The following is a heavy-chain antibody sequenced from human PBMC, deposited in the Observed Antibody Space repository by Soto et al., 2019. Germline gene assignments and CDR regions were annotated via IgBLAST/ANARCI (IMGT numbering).Heavy chain of an antibody. Sequence: GGSLRLSCAVSGFTFSSFGMHWVRQAPGKGLEWVAVISYDGSNKYYADSVRGRFTISRDNSKITLFLQMNSLRAEDTAVYYCAKALGYCSGGSCYPPGYYYGMDVWGQGTTVTVSS. CDR2: ISYDGSNK. CDR3: AKALGYCSGGSCYPPGYYYGMDV. CDR1: GFTFSSFG. J-gene: IGHJ6*02. V-gene: IGHV3-30*18. D-gene: IGHD2-15*01.